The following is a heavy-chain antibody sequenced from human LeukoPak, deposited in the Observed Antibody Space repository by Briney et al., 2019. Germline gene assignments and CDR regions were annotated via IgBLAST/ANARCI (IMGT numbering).Heavy chain of an antibody. CDR2: IHGTGST. D-gene: IGHD1-1*01. J-gene: IGHJ4*02. Sequence: SETLSLTCTVSGDSISGQRHHWNWIRQPPGKGLEYVANIHGTGSTNYNPSLRSRVTISLDTSKNQFFLNLRSVTAADTAVYYFARVPWENNGYTFASWGRGTLVPVSS. CDR1: GDSISGQRHH. V-gene: IGHV4-61*01. CDR3: ARVPWENNGYTFAS.